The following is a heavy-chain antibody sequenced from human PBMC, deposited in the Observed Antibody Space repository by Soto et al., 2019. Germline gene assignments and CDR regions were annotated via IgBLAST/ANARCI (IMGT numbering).Heavy chain of an antibody. Sequence: QVQLVQSGAEVKKPGASVKVSCKASGYTFTSYGISWVRQAPGQGLEWMGWISAYNGNTNYAQKLQCRVTMTTDTSTSTAYMELMSLRSDDTAVYYCAREKRDYCSGGSCYSAVDYWGQGTLVTVSS. CDR1: GYTFTSYG. V-gene: IGHV1-18*04. D-gene: IGHD2-15*01. J-gene: IGHJ4*02. CDR3: AREKRDYCSGGSCYSAVDY. CDR2: ISAYNGNT.